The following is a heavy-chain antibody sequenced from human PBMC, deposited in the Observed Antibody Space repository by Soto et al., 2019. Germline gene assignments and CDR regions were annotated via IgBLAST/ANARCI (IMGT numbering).Heavy chain of an antibody. Sequence: GESLKISCKGSGYSFTSYWIGWVRQMPGKGLEWMGIIYPGDSDTRYSPSFQGQVTISADKSISTAYLQWSSLKASDTAMYYCAGSLYYDFWSGPQNFENWGQGTLVTVSS. D-gene: IGHD3-3*01. CDR2: IYPGDSDT. CDR3: AGSLYYDFWSGPQNFEN. J-gene: IGHJ4*02. V-gene: IGHV5-51*01. CDR1: GYSFTSYW.